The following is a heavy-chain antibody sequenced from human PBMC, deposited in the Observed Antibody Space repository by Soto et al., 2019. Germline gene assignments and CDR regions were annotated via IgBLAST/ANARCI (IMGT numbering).Heavy chain of an antibody. Sequence: QVQLHESGPGLVKPSETLSLTCTVSGGSITNYYWNWIRQPAGEGLEWLGRIYTSGSTNYNPSLQSRVTLSVDTSNNQFSLQLRAMTAAETAVYYCASHYYDFSTGYSQYHFDHWGQGILVTVS. CDR1: GGSITNYY. CDR2: IYTSGST. J-gene: IGHJ4*02. CDR3: ASHYYDFSTGYSQYHFDH. D-gene: IGHD3-3*01. V-gene: IGHV4-4*07.